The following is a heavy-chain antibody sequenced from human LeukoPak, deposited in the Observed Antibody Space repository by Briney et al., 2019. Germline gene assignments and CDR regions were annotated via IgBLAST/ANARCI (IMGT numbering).Heavy chain of an antibody. J-gene: IGHJ4*02. D-gene: IGHD2-21*02. V-gene: IGHV3-23*01. CDR1: GYTFSRYA. CDR2: FSGSSTST. Sequence: QTGGSLRLSCAGSGYTFSRYAMSWVRQAPGKGLEWVSAFSGSSTSTYYADSVKGRFTISRDNYKNTLYLQMNSLRAEDTAVYYCAKGHAYCGGDCYPDWGQGTLVTVSS. CDR3: AKGHAYCGGDCYPD.